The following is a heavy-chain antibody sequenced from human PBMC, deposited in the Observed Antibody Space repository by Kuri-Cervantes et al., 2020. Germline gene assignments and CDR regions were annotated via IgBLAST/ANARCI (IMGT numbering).Heavy chain of an antibody. V-gene: IGHV3-30*03. D-gene: IGHD1-26*01. J-gene: IGHJ4*02. CDR2: ISYDGSNK. CDR3: ARASGSYPDY. Sequence: GSPKISCAASRFTFSSYGMHWVRQAPGKGLEWVAVISYDGSNKYYADSVKGRFTISRDNSKNKLYLQMNSLRAEDTAVYYCARASGSYPDYWGQGTLVTVSS. CDR1: RFTFSSYG.